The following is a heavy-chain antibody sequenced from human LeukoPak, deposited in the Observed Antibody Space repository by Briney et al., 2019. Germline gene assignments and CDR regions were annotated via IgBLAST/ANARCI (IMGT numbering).Heavy chain of an antibody. D-gene: IGHD3-22*01. CDR1: GFTFSSYG. CDR3: AKGDPYYYDSSGYYDY. V-gene: IGHV3-30*18. Sequence: PGGSLRLSCAASGFTFSSYGMHWVRQAPGKGLEWVAVISHDGRVTYYADSVKGRFTISRDNSKNTLYLQMNSLRAEDTAVYYCAKGDPYYYDSSGYYDYWGQGTLVTVSS. CDR2: ISHDGRVT. J-gene: IGHJ4*02.